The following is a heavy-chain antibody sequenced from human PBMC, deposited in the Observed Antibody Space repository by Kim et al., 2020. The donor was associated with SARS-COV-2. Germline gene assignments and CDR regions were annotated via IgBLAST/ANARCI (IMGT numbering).Heavy chain of an antibody. CDR3: ARVLRGYSGYDHYWYFDL. CDR2: IYYSGST. CDR1: GGSISSGGYY. D-gene: IGHD5-12*01. J-gene: IGHJ2*01. Sequence: SETLSLTCTVSGGSISSGGYYWSWIRQHPGKGLEWIGYIYYSGSTYYNPSLKSRVTISVDTSKNQFSLKLSSVTAADTAVYYCARVLRGYSGYDHYWYFDLWGRGTLVTVSS. V-gene: IGHV4-31*03.